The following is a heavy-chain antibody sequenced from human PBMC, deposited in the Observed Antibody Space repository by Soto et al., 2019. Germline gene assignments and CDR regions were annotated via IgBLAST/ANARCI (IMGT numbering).Heavy chain of an antibody. CDR3: ASIQEDTAMVTYYYGMDV. Sequence: SVKVSCKASGGTFSSYAISWVRQAPGQGLEWMGGIIPIFGTANYAQKFQGRVTITADESTSTAYMELSSLRSDDTAVYYCASIQEDTAMVTYYYGMDVWGQGTTVTVSS. CDR2: IIPIFGTA. D-gene: IGHD5-18*01. CDR1: GGTFSSYA. J-gene: IGHJ6*02. V-gene: IGHV1-69*13.